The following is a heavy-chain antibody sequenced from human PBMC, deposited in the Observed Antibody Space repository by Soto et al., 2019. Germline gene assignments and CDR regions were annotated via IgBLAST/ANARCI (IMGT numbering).Heavy chain of an antibody. CDR3: EIDVIPYCGRDGYPGDFHH. Sequence: QVQLVQSGVEVKKPGASVKVSCKASGYTFPNYGINWVRQAPGQGLEWLGWISAYNGNTDYAQKLQGRVTMTTDAATTTAYMEVTNLRSDDTAVYYCEIDVIPYCGRDGYPGDFHHWGQGTLVIVSS. J-gene: IGHJ1*01. CDR1: GYTFPNYG. V-gene: IGHV1-18*04. D-gene: IGHD2-21*01. CDR2: ISAYNGNT.